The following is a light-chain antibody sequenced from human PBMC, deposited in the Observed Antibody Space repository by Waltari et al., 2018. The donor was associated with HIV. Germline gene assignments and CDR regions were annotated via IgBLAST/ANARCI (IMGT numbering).Light chain of an antibody. CDR3: QQSYSTPRIT. J-gene: IGKJ5*01. CDR1: QPISSY. V-gene: IGKV1-39*01. Sequence: DIQMTQSPSSLSASVGDRVTMTCRASQPISSYLNWYQQKPGKAPKLLIYAASSLQSGVPSRFSGSGSGTDFTLTISSLQPEDFATYYCQQSYSTPRITFGQGTRLEIK. CDR2: AAS.